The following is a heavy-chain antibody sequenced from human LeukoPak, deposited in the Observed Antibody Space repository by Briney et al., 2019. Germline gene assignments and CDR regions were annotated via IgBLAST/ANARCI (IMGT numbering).Heavy chain of an antibody. J-gene: IGHJ5*02. CDR2: INSDGSST. CDR3: AKDLSAYYYGSGSYRA. CDR1: GFTFSSYW. Sequence: GGSLRLSCAASGFTFSSYWMHWVRQAPGKGLVWVSRINSDGSSTSYADSVKGRFTISRDNSKNSLYLQMNSLRTEDTALYYCAKDLSAYYYGSGSYRAWGQGTLVTVSS. V-gene: IGHV3-74*01. D-gene: IGHD3-10*01.